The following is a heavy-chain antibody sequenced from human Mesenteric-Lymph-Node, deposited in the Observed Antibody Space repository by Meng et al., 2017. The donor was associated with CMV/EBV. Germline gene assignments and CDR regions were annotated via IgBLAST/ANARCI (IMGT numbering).Heavy chain of an antibody. D-gene: IGHD4/OR15-4a*01. CDR2: ISSSSSYI. J-gene: IGHJ4*02. CDR3: ARGPQTMVITHYY. CDR1: GLTFSTNS. V-gene: IGHV3-21*06. Sequence: GESLKISCVVSGLTFSTNSMNWVRQAPGKGLEWVSSISSSSSYIYYADSVKGRFTISRDNAKNSLYLQMNSLRADDTAVYYCARGPQTMVITHYYWGQGTLVTVSS.